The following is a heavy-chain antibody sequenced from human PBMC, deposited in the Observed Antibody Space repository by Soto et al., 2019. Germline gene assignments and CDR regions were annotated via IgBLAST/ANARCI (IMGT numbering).Heavy chain of an antibody. Sequence: PGGSLRLSCAASGFTFSSYGMHWVRQAPGKGLEWVAVISYDGSNKYYADSVKGRFTISRDNSKNTLYLQVNSLRAEDTAVYYCATFWSGYSYFDYWGQGT. V-gene: IGHV3-30*03. J-gene: IGHJ4*02. CDR1: GFTFSSYG. D-gene: IGHD3-3*01. CDR2: ISYDGSNK. CDR3: ATFWSGYSYFDY.